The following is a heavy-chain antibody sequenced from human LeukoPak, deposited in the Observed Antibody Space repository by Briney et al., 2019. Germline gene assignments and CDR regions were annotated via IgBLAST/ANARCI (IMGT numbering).Heavy chain of an antibody. CDR2: IYYSGST. V-gene: IGHV4-30-4*01. CDR1: GGPISSGDYY. CDR3: ARDVVVVPAAREGWFDP. Sequence: SETLSLTCTVSGGPISSGDYYWSWIRQPPGKGLEWIGYIYYSGSTYYNPSLKSRVTISVDTSKNQFSLKLSSVTAADTAVYYCARDVVVVPAAREGWFDPWGQGTLVTVSS. D-gene: IGHD2-2*01. J-gene: IGHJ5*02.